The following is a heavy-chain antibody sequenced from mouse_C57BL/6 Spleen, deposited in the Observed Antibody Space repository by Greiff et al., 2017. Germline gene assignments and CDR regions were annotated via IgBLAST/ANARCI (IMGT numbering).Heavy chain of an antibody. Sequence: DVQLQQSVAELVRPGASVKFSCTSSGFNIKNTYMHWVEQRPEKGLEWIGRLDPANGNTKYAPKFQGKSTITADTSSNTAYLQLSSLTSEDTAIYYCAIDGYMNYWGQGATLTVSS. CDR3: AIDGYMNY. CDR2: LDPANGNT. J-gene: IGHJ2*01. CDR1: GFNIKNTY. D-gene: IGHD2-3*01. V-gene: IGHV14-3*01.